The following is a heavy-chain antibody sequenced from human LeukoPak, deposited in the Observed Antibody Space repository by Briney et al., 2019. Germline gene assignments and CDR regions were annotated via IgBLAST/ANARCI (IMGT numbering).Heavy chain of an antibody. V-gene: IGHV3-53*01. Sequence: GGSLRLSCAASGFTVSSNYMSWVRQAPGKGLEWVSVIYSGGSTYYADSVKGRFTISRDNSKNTLYLQMNSPRAEDTAVYYCARDLTYDYVWGSYRYSDYWGQGTLVTVSS. D-gene: IGHD3-16*02. CDR2: IYSGGST. CDR3: ARDLTYDYVWGSYRYSDY. J-gene: IGHJ4*02. CDR1: GFTVSSNY.